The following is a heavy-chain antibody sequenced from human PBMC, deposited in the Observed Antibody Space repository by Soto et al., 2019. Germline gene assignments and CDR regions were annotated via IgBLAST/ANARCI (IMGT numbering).Heavy chain of an antibody. Sequence: SETLSLTCTVSGGSISSGGYYWTWIRQLPGKGLEWIGDIYYTGSTFYHPSLKTRVTLSLDTSKNQFSLNLGSVTAADTAVYYCATQPRYDSSGYFYYWGQGIQVTVS. CDR1: GGSISSGGYY. CDR3: ATQPRYDSSGYFYY. J-gene: IGHJ4*02. CDR2: IYYTGST. V-gene: IGHV4-31*03. D-gene: IGHD3-22*01.